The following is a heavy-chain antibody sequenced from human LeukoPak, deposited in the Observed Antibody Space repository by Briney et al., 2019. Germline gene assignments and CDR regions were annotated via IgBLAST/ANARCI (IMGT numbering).Heavy chain of an antibody. CDR1: GFTFSSYG. J-gene: IGHJ6*03. CDR2: ISYDGSNK. CDR3: AKDPGHSVRGYYMDV. V-gene: IGHV3-30*18. Sequence: GGSLRLSCAASGFTFSSYGMHWVRQAPGKGLEWVAVISYDGSNKYYADSVKGRFTISRDNSKNMLYLQVHSLRVDDTAVYYCAKDPGHSVRGYYMDVWGKGTTVIVSS. D-gene: IGHD2-21*01.